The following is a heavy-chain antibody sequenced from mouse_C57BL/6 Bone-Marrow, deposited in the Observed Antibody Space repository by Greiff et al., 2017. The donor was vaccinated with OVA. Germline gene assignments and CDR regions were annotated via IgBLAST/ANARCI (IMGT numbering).Heavy chain of an antibody. Sequence: VQLKESGAELVRPGASVKLSCTASGFNIKDDYMHWVKQRPEQGLEWIGWIDPENGDTEYASKFQGKATITADTSSNTAYLQLSSLTSEDTAVYYCTTEYYDDGYAMDYWGQGTSVTVSS. D-gene: IGHD2-4*01. V-gene: IGHV14-4*01. CDR2: IDPENGDT. CDR3: TTEYYDDGYAMDY. CDR1: GFNIKDDY. J-gene: IGHJ4*01.